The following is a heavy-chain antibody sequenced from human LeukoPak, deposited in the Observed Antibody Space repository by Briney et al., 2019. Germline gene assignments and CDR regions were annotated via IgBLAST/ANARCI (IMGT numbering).Heavy chain of an antibody. CDR2: ISGGYNGDS. Sequence: ASVKVSCKTSGYNFRHYGISWVRQAPGQGLEWMAWISGGYNGDSNYALKLRGRLTMTTDTSTSTAYKELRSLRTDDTAVYYCARDEKKYCSGGSCPAYFDYWGQGTLVTVSS. V-gene: IGHV1-18*01. CDR3: ARDEKKYCSGGSCPAYFDY. D-gene: IGHD2-15*01. J-gene: IGHJ4*02. CDR1: GYNFRHYG.